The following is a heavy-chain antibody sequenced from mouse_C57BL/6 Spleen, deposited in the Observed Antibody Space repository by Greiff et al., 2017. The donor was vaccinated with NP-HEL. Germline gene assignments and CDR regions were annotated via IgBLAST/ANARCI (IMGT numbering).Heavy chain of an antibody. Sequence: EVKLVESGGGLVKPGGSLKLSCAASGFTFSDYGMHWVRQAPEKGLEWVAYISSGSSTIYYADTVKGRFTISRDNAKNTLFLQMTSLRSEDTAMYYCARSAYYSNYGFAYWGQGTLVTISA. V-gene: IGHV5-17*01. CDR2: ISSGSSTI. CDR3: ARSAYYSNYGFAY. CDR1: GFTFSDYG. J-gene: IGHJ3*01. D-gene: IGHD2-5*01.